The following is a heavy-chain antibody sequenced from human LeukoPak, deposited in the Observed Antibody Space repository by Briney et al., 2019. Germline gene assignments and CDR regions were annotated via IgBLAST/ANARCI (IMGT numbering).Heavy chain of an antibody. Sequence: GGSLRLSCAASGFTFSSYAMSWVRQAPGKGLEWVSAISGSGGSTYYADSVKGRFTISRDNSKNTLYLQMNSLRAEDTAVYYCARSTTPYSSGWYSDYWGQGTLVTVSS. V-gene: IGHV3-23*01. CDR3: ARSTTPYSSGWYSDY. J-gene: IGHJ4*02. CDR1: GFTFSSYA. D-gene: IGHD6-19*01. CDR2: ISGSGGST.